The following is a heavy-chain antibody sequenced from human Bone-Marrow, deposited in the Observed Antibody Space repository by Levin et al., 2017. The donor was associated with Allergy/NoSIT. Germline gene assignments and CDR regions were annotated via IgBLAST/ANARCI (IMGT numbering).Heavy chain of an antibody. D-gene: IGHD3-16*01. CDR2: ICPDGSVT. CDR3: AGAWGSSGDV. CDR1: GFSFSTSW. J-gene: IGHJ6*02. V-gene: IGHV3-74*01. Sequence: PGGSLRLSCAASGFSFSTSWMHWVRQGPGKGLVWVSRICPDGSVTSYAGSVKGRFTISRDNAKNTLYLQMESVSAEDTALYFCAGAWGSSGDVWGQGTSVIVSS.